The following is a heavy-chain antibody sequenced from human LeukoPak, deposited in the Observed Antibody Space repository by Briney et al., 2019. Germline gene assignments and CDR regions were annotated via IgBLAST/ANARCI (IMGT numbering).Heavy chain of an antibody. J-gene: IGHJ6*02. CDR3: ARAPVPYYYYGMDV. Sequence: SETLSLTCTVSGGSISSYYWSWIRQPPGKGLEWIGYIYYSGSTNYNPSLKSRVTISVDTSKNQFSLKLSSVTAADTAVYYCARAPVPYYYYGMDVWGQGTTVTVSS. CDR2: IYYSGST. CDR1: GGSISSYY. V-gene: IGHV4-59*01.